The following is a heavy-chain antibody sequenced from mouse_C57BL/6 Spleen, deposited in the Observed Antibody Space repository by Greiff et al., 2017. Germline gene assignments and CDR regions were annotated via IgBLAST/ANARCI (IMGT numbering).Heavy chain of an antibody. CDR2: IWSGGST. V-gene: IGHV2-2*01. CDR3: ASPPPTIVTTGYAMDY. J-gene: IGHJ4*01. CDR1: GFSLTSYG. Sequence: VQLQQSGPGLVQPSQSLSITCTVSGFSLTSYGVHWVRQSPGKGLEWLGVIWSGGSTDYNAAFISRLSISKDNSKSQVFFKMNSLQADDTAIYYCASPPPTIVTTGYAMDYWGQGTSVTVSS. D-gene: IGHD2-5*01.